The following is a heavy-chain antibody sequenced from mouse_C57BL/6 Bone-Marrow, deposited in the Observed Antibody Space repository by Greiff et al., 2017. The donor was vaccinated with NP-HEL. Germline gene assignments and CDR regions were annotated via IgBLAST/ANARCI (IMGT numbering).Heavy chain of an antibody. J-gene: IGHJ2*01. CDR1: GYTFTSYW. CDR2: INPSSGYT. V-gene: IGHV1-7*01. CDR3: DRSPIIYDGYYPFDY. D-gene: IGHD2-3*01. Sequence: VQLVESGAELAKPGASVKLSCKASGYTFTSYWMHWVKQRPGQGLEWIGYINPSSGYTKYNQKFKDKATLTADKSSSTAYMQLSSLTYEDSAVYYCDRSPIIYDGYYPFDYWGQGTTLTGSS.